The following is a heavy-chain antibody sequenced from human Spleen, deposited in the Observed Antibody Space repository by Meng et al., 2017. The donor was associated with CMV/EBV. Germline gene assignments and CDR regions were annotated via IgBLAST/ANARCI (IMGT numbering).Heavy chain of an antibody. V-gene: IGHV5-51*01. Sequence: GGSLRLSCKVSGYSFTTYWIGWVRQMPGKGLEWMGIIFPGDSDTRYSPSFQGQVTISADKSISTAYLQWSSLKASDTAMYYCARLARGGYSYGEYWGQGTLVTVSS. CDR2: IFPGDSDT. J-gene: IGHJ4*02. D-gene: IGHD5-18*01. CDR1: GYSFTTYW. CDR3: ARLARGGYSYGEY.